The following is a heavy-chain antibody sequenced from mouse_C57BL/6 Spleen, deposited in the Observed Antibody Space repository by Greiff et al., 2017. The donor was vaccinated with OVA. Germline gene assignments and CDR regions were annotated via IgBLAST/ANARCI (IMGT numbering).Heavy chain of an antibody. Sequence: EVKLMESGGGLVQPGGSLSLSCAASGFTFTDYYMSWVRQPPGKALEWLGFIRNKANGYTTEYSASVKGRFTISRDNSQSILYLQMNALRAEDSATYYCARDNPYYFDYWGQGTTLTVSS. J-gene: IGHJ2*01. V-gene: IGHV7-3*01. CDR2: IRNKANGYTT. CDR1: GFTFTDYY. CDR3: ARDNPYYFDY.